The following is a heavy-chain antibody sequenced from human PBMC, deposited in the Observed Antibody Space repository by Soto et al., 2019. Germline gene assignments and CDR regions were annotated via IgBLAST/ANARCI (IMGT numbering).Heavy chain of an antibody. D-gene: IGHD1-26*01. V-gene: IGHV4-59*01. J-gene: IGHJ5*02. Sequence: QVQLQESGPGLVKTSETLSLTCTVSGGSISSYYWSWIRQPPGKGLEWIGYIYYSGSTNYNPSLKSRVTISVDTSKNQFSLKLSSVTAADTAVYYCARVGGGSYEYSGWFDPWGQGTLVTVSS. CDR3: ARVGGGSYEYSGWFDP. CDR2: IYYSGST. CDR1: GGSISSYY.